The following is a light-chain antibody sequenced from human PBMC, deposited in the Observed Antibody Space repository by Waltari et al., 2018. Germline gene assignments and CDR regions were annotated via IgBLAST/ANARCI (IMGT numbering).Light chain of an antibody. V-gene: IGLV3-10*01. CDR3: YSSDSTGLRV. CDR1: ELPRKY. J-gene: IGLJ1*01. CDR2: EDT. Sequence: YELTQPPSLSVPPGQTARITCPGHELPRKYAYWFQQQSGQAPRLVMYEDTKRPSGIPERFSGSSSGTVATLTITGAQVDDEADYYCYSSDSTGLRVFGGGTTVVVL.